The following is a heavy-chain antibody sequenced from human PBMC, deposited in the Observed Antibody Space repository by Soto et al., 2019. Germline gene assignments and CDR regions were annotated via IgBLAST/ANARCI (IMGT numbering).Heavy chain of an antibody. CDR2: ISSRGTTI. CDR1: GFSSSSYA. CDR3: VRPGFCSGASCNHYFYYYAMDV. D-gene: IGHD2-15*01. J-gene: IGHJ6*02. Sequence: DVQLVETGGGLVQPGGSLRLSCAVSGFSSSSYAMNWVRQAPGKGLEWVSFISSRGTTIYYADSVEGRFTISRDNAQNSLYLQMASLRDEDTAVYYCVRPGFCSGASCNHYFYYYAMDVWGLGTTVIVYS. V-gene: IGHV3-48*02.